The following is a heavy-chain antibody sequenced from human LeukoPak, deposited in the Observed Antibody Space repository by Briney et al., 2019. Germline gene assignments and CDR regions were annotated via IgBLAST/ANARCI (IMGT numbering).Heavy chain of an antibody. J-gene: IGHJ4*02. CDR2: MNPNSGNT. D-gene: IGHD3-22*01. V-gene: IGHV1-8*03. CDR1: GYTFTTYD. Sequence: GASVKVSCKASGYTFTTYDINWVRQATGQGLEWMGWMNPNSGNTGFAQKFQGRVTITRNTSISTAYMELSSLRSEDTAVYYCAAAPPYDSSGYHLGYYFDYWGQGTLVTVAS. CDR3: AAAPPYDSSGYHLGYYFDY.